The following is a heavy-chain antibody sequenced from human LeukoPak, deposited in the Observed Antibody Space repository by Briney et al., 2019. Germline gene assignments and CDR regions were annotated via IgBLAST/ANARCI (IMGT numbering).Heavy chain of an antibody. V-gene: IGHV1-18*01. CDR1: RYTFTSYG. J-gene: IGHJ4*02. CDR3: ARGGSATNYLDF. CDR2: ISAYNGNV. D-gene: IGHD6-19*01. Sequence: ASVKVSCKASRYTFTSYGISWVRQAPGQGLEWMGWISAYNGNVYYAQKLQGRVTMTTDTSTSTAYMELRSLRSDDTAVYYCARGGSATNYLDFWRQGTLVTVSS.